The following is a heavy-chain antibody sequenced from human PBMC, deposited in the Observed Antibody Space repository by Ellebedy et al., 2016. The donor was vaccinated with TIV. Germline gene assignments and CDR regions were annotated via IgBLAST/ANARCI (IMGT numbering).Heavy chain of an antibody. D-gene: IGHD6-19*01. CDR2: VYNNGRT. J-gene: IGHJ4*02. V-gene: IGHV4-39*01. CDR3: ARHASSGWYWELDY. Sequence: MPSETLSLTCNVSGGSTSSSSYYWGWFRQPPGKGLEWIGSVYNNGRTFGSPSLKNRAIISVDTSKNQFSLSLRSVTAADTGRYYGARHASSGWYWELDYWGLGTLVTVSS. CDR1: GGSTSSSSYY.